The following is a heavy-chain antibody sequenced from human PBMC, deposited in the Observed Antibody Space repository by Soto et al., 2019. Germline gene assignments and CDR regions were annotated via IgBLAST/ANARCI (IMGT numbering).Heavy chain of an antibody. CDR3: ARDIVVVPAAIGFYYYGMDV. D-gene: IGHD2-2*02. J-gene: IGHJ6*02. CDR2: INPNSGGT. CDR1: GYTFTGYY. Sequence: ASVKVSCKASGYTFTGYYMHWVRQAPGQGLEWMGWINPNSGGTNYAQKFQGRVTMTRDTSISTAYMELSRLRSDDTAVYYCARDIVVVPAAIGFYYYGMDVWGQGTTVTVSS. V-gene: IGHV1-2*02.